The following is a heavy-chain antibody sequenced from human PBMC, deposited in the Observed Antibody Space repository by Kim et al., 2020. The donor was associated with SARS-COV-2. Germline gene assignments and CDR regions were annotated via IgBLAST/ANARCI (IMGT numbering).Heavy chain of an antibody. CDR3: ARHLNTPRSGYLFDY. Sequence: SETLSLTCSVSGGSISSYYWSWIRQSPGKGLEWIGYIYSSGTTNYNPSLNTRVTISVDTSKNQFSLRLSSVTAADTAVYYCARHLNTPRSGYLFDYWGQGTLVTVSS. CDR2: IYSSGTT. CDR1: GGSISSYY. D-gene: IGHD3-22*01. V-gene: IGHV4-59*08. J-gene: IGHJ4*02.